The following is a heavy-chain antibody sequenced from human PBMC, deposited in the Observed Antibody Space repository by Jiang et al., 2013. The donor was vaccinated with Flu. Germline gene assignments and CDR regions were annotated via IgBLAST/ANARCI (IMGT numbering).Heavy chain of an antibody. Sequence: KPTQTLTLTCTFSGFSLSSSGMCVSWIRQPPGKALEWLARIDWDDDKFYNTSLKTRLTISKDTSKNQVVLTMTDMDPVDTGTYYCARIMTGGGNLDAFDIWAKEQWSPSLQ. CDR3: ARIMTGGGNLDAFDI. D-gene: IGHD4-23*01. V-gene: IGHV2-70*16. J-gene: IGHJ3*02. CDR2: IDWDDDK. CDR1: GFSLSSSGMC.